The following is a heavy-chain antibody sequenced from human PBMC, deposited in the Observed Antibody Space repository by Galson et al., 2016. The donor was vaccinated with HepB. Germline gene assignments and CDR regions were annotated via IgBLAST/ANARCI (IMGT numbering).Heavy chain of an antibody. CDR2: IGGTSGRT. D-gene: IGHD3-16*01. Sequence: SLRLSCAASGFTFSIQAMSWVRQAPGKGLEWVSLIGGTSGRTYYADSVKGRFTISRDNSKNTLYLQMNSLRARETAVYYCAKRGVWDVHYFDYWGQGTLVTASS. V-gene: IGHV3-23*01. J-gene: IGHJ4*02. CDR1: GFTFSIQA. CDR3: AKRGVWDVHYFDY.